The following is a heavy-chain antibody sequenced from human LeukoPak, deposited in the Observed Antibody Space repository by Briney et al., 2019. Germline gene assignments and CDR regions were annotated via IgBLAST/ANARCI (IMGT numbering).Heavy chain of an antibody. D-gene: IGHD2-21*01. CDR3: ARSSGANCAGDCYLDY. V-gene: IGHV5-51*01. Sequence: GESLKISCKVSGYSFTNYWIGWVRQMPGKGLEYMGIIYPGDSDTIYSQSFQGQVTISADKSISTAYLQWRSLKASDTAMYYCARSSGANCAGDCYLDYWGRGTLVTVSS. CDR1: GYSFTNYW. J-gene: IGHJ4*02. CDR2: IYPGDSDT.